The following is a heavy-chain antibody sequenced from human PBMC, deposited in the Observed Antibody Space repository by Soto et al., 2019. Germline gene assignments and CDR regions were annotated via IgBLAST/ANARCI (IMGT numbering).Heavy chain of an antibody. CDR3: ARECEGHSDGCPYDY. Sequence: PVRSQRLCYAASGCNFRNYWMPWVRQNPGKGLVWVSRIKTDGSITTYADSVKGRFTISRDNAKNTLYLQLNSLRAEDTAVYFCARECEGHSDGCPYDYWGQGTLVTV. J-gene: IGHJ4*02. CDR1: GCNFRNYW. CDR2: IKTDGSIT. V-gene: IGHV3-74*01. D-gene: IGHD5-18*01.